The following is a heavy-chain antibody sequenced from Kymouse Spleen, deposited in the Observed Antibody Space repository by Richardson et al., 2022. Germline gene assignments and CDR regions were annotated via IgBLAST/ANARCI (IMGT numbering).Heavy chain of an antibody. D-gene: IGHD6-19*01. Sequence: QVQLVESGGGVVQPGRSLRLSCAASGFTFSSYGMHWVRQAPGKGLEWVAVIWYDGSNKYYADSVKGRFTISRDNSKNTLYLQMNSLRAEDTAVYYCARERVAVAGTSYYYYGMDVWGQGTTVTVSS. CDR3: ARERVAVAGTSYYYYGMDV. CDR2: IWYDGSNK. CDR1: GFTFSSYG. J-gene: IGHJ6*02. V-gene: IGHV3-33*01.